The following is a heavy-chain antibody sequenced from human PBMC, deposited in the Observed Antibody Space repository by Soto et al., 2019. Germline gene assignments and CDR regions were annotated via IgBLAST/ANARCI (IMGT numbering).Heavy chain of an antibody. J-gene: IGHJ3*02. V-gene: IGHV6-1*01. CDR3: ERKNDYSYSGAFDI. D-gene: IGHD4-4*01. CDR2: TYYRSKWYN. Sequence: SQTLSLTCAISGDSVSSNSAAWNWIRQSPSRGLEWLGRTYYRSKWYNDYAVSVKSRITINPDTSKNQFSLQLNSVTPEDTAVYYCERKNDYSYSGAFDIWGQGTMVTVSS. CDR1: GDSVSSNSAA.